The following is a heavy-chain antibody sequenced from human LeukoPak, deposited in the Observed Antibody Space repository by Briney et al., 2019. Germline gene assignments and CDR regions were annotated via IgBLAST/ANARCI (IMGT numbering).Heavy chain of an antibody. D-gene: IGHD2-2*01. CDR3: ARNGAGALVVVPAAMGYGMNV. Sequence: ASVKVSCKASGYTFTSYGISWVRQAPGQGLEWMGWISAYNGNTNHAQKLQGRVTMTTDTSTSTAYMELGSLRSDDTAVYYCARNGAGALVVVPAAMGYGMNVWGQGTTVTVSS. CDR1: GYTFTSYG. J-gene: IGHJ6*02. V-gene: IGHV1-18*01. CDR2: ISAYNGNT.